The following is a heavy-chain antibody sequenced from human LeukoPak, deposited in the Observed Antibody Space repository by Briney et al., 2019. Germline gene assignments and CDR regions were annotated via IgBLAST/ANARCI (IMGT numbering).Heavy chain of an antibody. CDR2: INPNSGNT. J-gene: IGHJ4*02. D-gene: IGHD2-15*01. CDR3: ARGAWAVVVAASFDY. Sequence: ASVKVSCKDTGYTFTGYYMHWVRQAPGQGLEWIGRINPNSGNTNYAQKLQGRVTMTTDTSTSTAYMELRSLRSDDTAVYYCARGAWAVVVAASFDYWGQGTLVTVSS. CDR1: GYTFTGYY. V-gene: IGHV1-18*01.